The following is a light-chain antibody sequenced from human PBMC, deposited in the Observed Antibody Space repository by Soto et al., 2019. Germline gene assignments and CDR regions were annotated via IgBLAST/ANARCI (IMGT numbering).Light chain of an antibody. CDR2: GAS. Sequence: EIVLTQSPATPSPSPGQRATLSCRASPSVTNFLAWYQQKPGQAPRLLIYGASTRATGIPARFSGSGSGTEFTLTISSLQSEDFAVYYCQQYGSSGTVGQGTKVDIK. CDR3: QQYGSSGT. CDR1: PSVTNF. V-gene: IGKV3-15*01. J-gene: IGKJ1*01.